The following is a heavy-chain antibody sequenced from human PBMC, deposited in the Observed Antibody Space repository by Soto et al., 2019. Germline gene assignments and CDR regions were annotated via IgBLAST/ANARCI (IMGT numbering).Heavy chain of an antibody. D-gene: IGHD3-22*01. J-gene: IGHJ3*02. CDR1: GFTFSSYA. CDR3: AKYYFDTIGAFDI. V-gene: IGHV3-23*01. CDR2: ISRSGGRT. Sequence: PGWSLRLSFAASGFTFSSYAMTWVRQAPGKGLEWVSSISRSGGRTYYADSVKGRFTISRDNSKNSLYLQMNSLRAEDTALYYCAKYYFDTIGAFDIWGQGTMVTVSS.